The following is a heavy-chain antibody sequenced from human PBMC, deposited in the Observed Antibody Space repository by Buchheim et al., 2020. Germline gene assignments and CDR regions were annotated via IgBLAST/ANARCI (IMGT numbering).Heavy chain of an antibody. CDR2: INPNSGNT. CDR3: ARGAAYCGGDCYEINWFDP. J-gene: IGHJ5*02. CDR1: GYTFTGYY. V-gene: IGHV1-8*02. D-gene: IGHD2-21*02. Sequence: QVQLVQSGAEVKKPGASVKVSCKASGYTFTGYYMHWVRQAPGQGLEWMGWINPNSGNTGYAQKFQGRVTMTRNTSISTAYMELSSLRSEDTAVYYCARGAAYCGGDCYEINWFDPWGQGTL.